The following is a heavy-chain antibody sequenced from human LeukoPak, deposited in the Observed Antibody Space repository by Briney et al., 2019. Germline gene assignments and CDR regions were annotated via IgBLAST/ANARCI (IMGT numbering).Heavy chain of an antibody. J-gene: IGHJ5*02. CDR3: ARYPIKYCSSTSCYTRNWFDP. D-gene: IGHD2-2*02. CDR1: GYTFTSYA. Sequence: ASVKVSCKASGYTFTSYAMHWVRQAPGQRLEWMGWINPNSGGTNYAQKFQGRVTMTRDTSISTAYMELSRLRSDDTAVYYCARYPIKYCSSTSCYTRNWFDPWGQGTLVTVSS. CDR2: INPNSGGT. V-gene: IGHV1-2*02.